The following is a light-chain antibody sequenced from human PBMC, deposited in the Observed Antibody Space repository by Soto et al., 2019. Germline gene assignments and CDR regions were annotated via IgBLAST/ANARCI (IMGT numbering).Light chain of an antibody. J-gene: IGLJ2*01. CDR2: DVS. Sequence: QSALTQPASVSGSPGQSITISCTGTRNDIGDYNYVSWYQQLPGKAPKLMIYDVSNRPSGVSNRFSGSKSGNTASLTISGLQADYEADYYCNSYTSGSTLVVFGGGTKVTVL. V-gene: IGLV2-14*03. CDR1: RNDIGDYNY. CDR3: NSYTSGSTLVV.